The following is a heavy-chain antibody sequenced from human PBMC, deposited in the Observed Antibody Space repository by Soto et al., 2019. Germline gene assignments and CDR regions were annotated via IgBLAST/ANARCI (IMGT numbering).Heavy chain of an antibody. Sequence: LSLTCTVSGGSISSYYWSWIRQPPGKGLEWIGYIYYSGSTNYNPSLKSRVTISVDTSKNQFSLKLSSVTAADTAVYYCARDSGWWGLNYGMDVWGQGTTVTVSS. J-gene: IGHJ6*02. V-gene: IGHV4-59*01. CDR3: ARDSGWWGLNYGMDV. CDR1: GGSISSYY. D-gene: IGHD1-26*01. CDR2: IYYSGST.